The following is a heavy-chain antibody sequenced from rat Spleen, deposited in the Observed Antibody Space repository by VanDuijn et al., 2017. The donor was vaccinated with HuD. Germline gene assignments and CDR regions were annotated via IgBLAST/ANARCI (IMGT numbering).Heavy chain of an antibody. CDR3: ARHRSYYSSYVYAFDY. J-gene: IGHJ2*01. V-gene: IGHV5-7*01. CDR2: ISYYGTTA. D-gene: IGHD1-2*01. Sequence: EVQLVESGGGLVQPGGSLKLSCAASGFTFSDYNMAWVRQSPKKGLEWVATISYYGTTAHYRDSVKGRFTISRDNAESTLSLQMDSLRSEDSATYYCARHRSYYSSYVYAFDYWGQGVMVTVSS. CDR1: GFTFSDYN.